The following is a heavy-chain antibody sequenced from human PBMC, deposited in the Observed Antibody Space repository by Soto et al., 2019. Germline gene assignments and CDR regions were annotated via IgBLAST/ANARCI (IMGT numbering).Heavy chain of an antibody. J-gene: IGHJ4*02. CDR3: ARSSQRYDSSGYFDY. CDR1: GFTVSSNY. CDR2: IYSGGST. V-gene: IGHV3-66*01. Sequence: GGSLRLSCAASGFTVSSNYMSWVRQAPGKGLEWVSVIYSGGSTYYADSVKGRFTISRHNSKNTLYLQMNSLRAEDSAVYYCARSSQRYDSSGYFDYWGQGTLVTVSS. D-gene: IGHD3-22*01.